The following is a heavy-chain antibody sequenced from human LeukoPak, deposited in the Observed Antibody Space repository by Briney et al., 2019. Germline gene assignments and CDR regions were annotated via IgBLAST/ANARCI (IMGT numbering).Heavy chain of an antibody. J-gene: IGHJ3*02. D-gene: IGHD3-3*01. V-gene: IGHV3-30*04. CDR2: ISYDGSKK. CDR1: GFTFSSYA. CDR3: ARARPKYYDFWSGYYTPFDAFDI. Sequence: GRSLRLSCAASGFTFSSYAMHWVRQAPGKGLEWVAVISYDGSKKYYADSVKGRFTISRDNSKNTLYLQMNSLRAEDTAVYYCARARPKYYDFWSGYYTPFDAFDIWGQGTMVTVSS.